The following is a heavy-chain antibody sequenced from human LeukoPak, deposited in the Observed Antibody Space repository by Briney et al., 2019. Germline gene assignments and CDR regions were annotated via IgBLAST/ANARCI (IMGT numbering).Heavy chain of an antibody. CDR3: TRGSGGPI. J-gene: IGHJ4*02. Sequence: GASVKVSCKASGYTFTSYGISWVRQATGQGLEWMGWMNPDSGNTGYAQKFQGRVSMIRNTSTSTAYLELRRLRSEDTAVYYCTRGSGGPIWGQGTPVIVSS. D-gene: IGHD1-26*01. CDR1: GYTFTSYG. V-gene: IGHV1-8*02. CDR2: MNPDSGNT.